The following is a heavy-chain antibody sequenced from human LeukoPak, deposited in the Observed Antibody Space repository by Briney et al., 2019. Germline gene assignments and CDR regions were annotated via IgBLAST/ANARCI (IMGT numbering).Heavy chain of an antibody. D-gene: IGHD4/OR15-4a*01. J-gene: IGHJ5*02. CDR2: ISYDGSNK. CDR1: GFTFSSYA. V-gene: IGHV3-30*04. CDR3: ARAPGLSNWFDP. Sequence: GGSLRLSCAASGFTFSSYAMHWVRQAPGKGLEWVAVISYDGSNKYYADSVKGRFTISRDNSKNTLYLQMNSLRAEDTAVYYCARAPGLSNWFDPWGQGTLVTVSS.